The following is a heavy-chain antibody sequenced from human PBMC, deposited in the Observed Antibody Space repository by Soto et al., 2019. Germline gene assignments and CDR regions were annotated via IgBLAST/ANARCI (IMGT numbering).Heavy chain of an antibody. CDR3: ARSKQQLGNYYYYYMDV. CDR1: GFSLSTSGVG. J-gene: IGHJ6*03. V-gene: IGHV2-5*02. CDR2: IYWDDDK. Sequence: GSGPTLVNPTQTLTLTCTFSGFSLSTSGVGVGWIRQPPGKALEWLALIYWDDDKRYSPSLKSRLTITKDTSKNQVVLTMTNMDPVDTATYYCARSKQQLGNYYYYYMDVWGKGTTVTVSS. D-gene: IGHD6-13*01.